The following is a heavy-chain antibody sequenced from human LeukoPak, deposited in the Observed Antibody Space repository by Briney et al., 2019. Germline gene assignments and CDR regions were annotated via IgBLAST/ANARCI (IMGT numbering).Heavy chain of an antibody. CDR3: ARGTWPFDY. CDR1: GGSISSYY. CDR2: IYYSGST. Sequence: SENLSLTCTVSGGSISSYYWSWIRQPPGKGLEWIGYIYYSGSTNYNPSLKSRVTISVDTSKNQFSLKLSSVTAADTAVYYCARGTWPFDYWGQGTLVTVSP. J-gene: IGHJ4*02. D-gene: IGHD5-12*01. V-gene: IGHV4-59*01.